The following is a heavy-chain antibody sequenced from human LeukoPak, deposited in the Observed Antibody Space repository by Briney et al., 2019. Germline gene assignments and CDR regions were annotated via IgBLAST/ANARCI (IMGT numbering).Heavy chain of an antibody. D-gene: IGHD1-14*01. Sequence: SETLSLTCTVSGAFVTNYHWSWVRQPAGKGLEWIGRLMTSGYTDYNPSLKSRVTISVDKSMNQFSLRLTSVTPADTAVYYCASVEIPATGAFDYWGQGTLVTVSS. CDR2: LMTSGYT. J-gene: IGHJ4*02. CDR3: ASVEIPATGAFDY. CDR1: GAFVTNYH. V-gene: IGHV4-4*07.